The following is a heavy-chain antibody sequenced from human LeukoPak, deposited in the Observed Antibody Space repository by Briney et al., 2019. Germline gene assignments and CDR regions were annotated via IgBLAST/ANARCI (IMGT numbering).Heavy chain of an antibody. V-gene: IGHV4-59*01. CDR1: GGSISSYY. J-gene: IGHJ4*02. CDR2: IYYSGST. CDR3: ARDVVAAPGTWDY. Sequence: SETLSLTCTVSGGSISSYYWSWIRQPPGKGLEWIGYIYYSGSTNYNPSLKSRVTISVDTSKNQFSLRLSSVTAADTAVYYCARDVVAAPGTWDYWGQETLVTVSS. D-gene: IGHD6-13*01.